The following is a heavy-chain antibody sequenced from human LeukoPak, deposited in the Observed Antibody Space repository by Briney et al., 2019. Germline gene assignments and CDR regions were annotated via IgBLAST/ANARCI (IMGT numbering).Heavy chain of an antibody. J-gene: IGHJ4*02. D-gene: IGHD1-14*01. CDR1: GDSVSIYY. CDR2: IYYRGNT. CDR3: ARHGTISSESYFDY. V-gene: IGHV4-59*08. Sequence: SETLSLTCTVSGDSVSIYYWSWIRQPPGKGLEWIGYIYYRGNTNYNPSLKSRVTGFVDTSKNQVSLRLSSVTAADTAVYYCARHGTISSESYFDYWGQGALVTVSS.